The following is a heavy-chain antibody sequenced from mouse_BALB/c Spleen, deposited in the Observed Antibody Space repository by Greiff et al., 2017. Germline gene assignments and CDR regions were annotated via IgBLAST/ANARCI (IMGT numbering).Heavy chain of an antibody. J-gene: IGHJ3*01. CDR2: ISSGGSYT. D-gene: IGHD1-2*01. V-gene: IGHV5-6-4*01. CDR1: GFTFSSYT. CDR3: TRDVLYGYVFAY. Sequence: DVHLVESGGGLVKPGGSLKLSCAASGFTFSSYTMSWVRQTPEKRLEWVATISSGGSYTYYPDSVKGRFTISRDNAKNTLYLQMSSLKSEDTAMYYCTRDVLYGYVFAYWGQGTLVTVSA.